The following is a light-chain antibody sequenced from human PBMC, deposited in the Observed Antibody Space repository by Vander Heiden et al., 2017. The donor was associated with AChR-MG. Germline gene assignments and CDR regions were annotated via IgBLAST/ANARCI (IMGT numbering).Light chain of an antibody. CDR3: SSFTTISTRV. V-gene: IGLV2-14*03. CDR2: GVD. J-gene: IGLJ3*02. CDR1: SSDIGGYNY. Sequence: QSALTQPASVSGSPGQSITISCTGTSSDIGGYNYVSWYQQHPGKAPKLVIYGVDKRPSGVSLRFSGSKSGNTASLTISGLQAEDEADYYCSSFTTISTRVFGGGTRLTVL.